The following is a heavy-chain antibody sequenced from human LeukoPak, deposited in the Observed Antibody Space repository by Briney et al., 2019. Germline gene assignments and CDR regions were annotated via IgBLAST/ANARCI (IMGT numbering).Heavy chain of an antibody. D-gene: IGHD2-15*01. CDR1: GGSISSSSYY. CDR2: IYYSGST. J-gene: IGHJ5*02. V-gene: IGHV4-39*07. Sequence: SETLSLTCTVSGGSISSSSYYWGWIRQPPGKGLEWIGSIYYSGSTYYNPSLKSRVTISVDTSKNQFSLKLSSVTAADTAVYYCAREEKGGGRLDPWGQGTLVTVSS. CDR3: AREEKGGGRLDP.